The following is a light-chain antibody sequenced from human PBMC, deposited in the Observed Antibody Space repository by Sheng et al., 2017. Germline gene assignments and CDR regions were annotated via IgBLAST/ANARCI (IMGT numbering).Light chain of an antibody. CDR3: QQYGSSPYT. CDR2: GAS. J-gene: IGKJ2*01. CDR1: QSIGTY. Sequence: ELVLTQSPATLSLSPGERATLSCRASQSIGTYLAWYQQKPGQAPRLLIYGASSRATGIPDRFSGSGSGTDFTLTISRLEPEDFAVYYCQQYGSSPYTFGQGTKLEIK. V-gene: IGKV3-20*01.